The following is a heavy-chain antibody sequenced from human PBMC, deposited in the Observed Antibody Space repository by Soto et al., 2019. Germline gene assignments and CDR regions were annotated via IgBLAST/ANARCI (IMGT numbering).Heavy chain of an antibody. D-gene: IGHD3-16*01. CDR1: GFTFSSYG. V-gene: IGHV3-33*01. J-gene: IGHJ3*02. Sequence: QVQLVESGGGVVQPGRSLRLSCAASGFTFSSYGMHWVRQAPGKGLEWVAVIWYDGSNKYYADSVKGRFTISRDNSKHTLYLQMNSLRAEDTAVYYCARRWGYDAFDIWGQGTMVTVSS. CDR2: IWYDGSNK. CDR3: ARRWGYDAFDI.